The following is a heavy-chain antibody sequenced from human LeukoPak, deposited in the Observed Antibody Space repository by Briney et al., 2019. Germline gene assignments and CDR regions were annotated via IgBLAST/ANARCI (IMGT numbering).Heavy chain of an antibody. CDR3: VRSHSSSWYLDAFDI. V-gene: IGHV3-7*01. D-gene: IGHD6-13*01. CDR2: INRDGSQK. J-gene: IGHJ3*02. Sequence: GGSLRLSCAASGFSLSAYWMTWVRQAPGKGLEWVANINRDGSQKNHVDSVKGRFTISRDNAENSLFLQMNSLTAEDTAVYYCVRSHSSSWYLDAFDIWGQGTVVTVSS. CDR1: GFSLSAYW.